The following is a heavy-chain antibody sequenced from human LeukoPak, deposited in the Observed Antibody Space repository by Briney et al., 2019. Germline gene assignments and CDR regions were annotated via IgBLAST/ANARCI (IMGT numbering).Heavy chain of an antibody. D-gene: IGHD3-16*01. J-gene: IGHJ6*02. V-gene: IGHV3-21*01. CDR2: ISSRSGYI. CDR1: GFTFSSYN. Sequence: PGGSLRHSCAASGFTFSSYNMNWVRQAPGKGLEWVSSISSRSGYIYYADSLKGRFTISRDNAKNSLYLQMNSLRAEDTAVYYCARVLLVHDYYYGMDVWGQGTTVTVSS. CDR3: ARVLLVHDYYYGMDV.